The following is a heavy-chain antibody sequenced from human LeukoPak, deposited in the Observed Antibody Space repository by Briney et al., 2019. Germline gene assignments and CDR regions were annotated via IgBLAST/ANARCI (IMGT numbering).Heavy chain of an antibody. V-gene: IGHV1-46*01. D-gene: IGHD3-22*01. CDR2: INPGEGNT. CDR3: ARAGDSTGYYLGSRFDY. Sequence: GASVKVSCKASGYTFTSYYLHWVRQAPGQGLEWMGIINPGEGNTNYAQKFQGRVTMTRDTSTSTVYMELSSLRSEDTAVYYCARAGDSTGYYLGSRFDYWGQGTLVTVSA. J-gene: IGHJ4*02. CDR1: GYTFTSYY.